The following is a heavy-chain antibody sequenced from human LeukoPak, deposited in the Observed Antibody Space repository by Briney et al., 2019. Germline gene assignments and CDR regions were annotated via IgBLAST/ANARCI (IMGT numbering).Heavy chain of an antibody. CDR2: INPNSGGT. Sequence: ASVTVSCKASGYTFTGYYMHWVRQAPGQGLEWMGWINPNSGGTNYAQKFQGRVTMTRDTSISTAYMELSRLRSDDTAVYYCARVWFRELPQFDIWGQGTMVTVSS. J-gene: IGHJ3*02. CDR1: GYTFTGYY. D-gene: IGHD1-7*01. CDR3: ARVWFRELPQFDI. V-gene: IGHV1-2*02.